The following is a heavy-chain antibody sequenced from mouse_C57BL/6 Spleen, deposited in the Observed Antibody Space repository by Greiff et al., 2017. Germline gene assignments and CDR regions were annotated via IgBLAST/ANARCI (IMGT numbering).Heavy chain of an antibody. Sequence: EVKLVESGPGMVKPSQSLSLTCTVTGYSITSGYDWHWIRHFPGNKLEWMGYISYSGSTNYNPSLKSRISITHDTSKNHFFLKLNSVTTEDTATYYCARGVITTVVATRAMDYWGQGTSVTVSS. V-gene: IGHV3-1*01. CDR3: ARGVITTVVATRAMDY. CDR1: GYSITSGYD. CDR2: ISYSGST. D-gene: IGHD1-1*01. J-gene: IGHJ4*01.